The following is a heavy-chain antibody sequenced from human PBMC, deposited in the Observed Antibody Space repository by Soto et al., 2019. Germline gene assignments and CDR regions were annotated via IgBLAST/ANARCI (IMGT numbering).Heavy chain of an antibody. CDR2: INYGGST. Sequence: PSETLSLTCTVSSASIYSPSFYWGWIRQSPGKGLEWIGSINYGGSTYFNPSLKSRATISVDTSKNQFSLHLTSVTAADTAVYYCARRHAPRYSSGNMNFDFWGQGTLVIVS. D-gene: IGHD6-19*01. V-gene: IGHV4-39*01. CDR3: ARRHAPRYSSGNMNFDF. CDR1: SASIYSPSFY. J-gene: IGHJ4*02.